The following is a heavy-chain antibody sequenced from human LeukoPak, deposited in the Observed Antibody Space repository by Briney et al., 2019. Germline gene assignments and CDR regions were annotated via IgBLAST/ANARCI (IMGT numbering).Heavy chain of an antibody. Sequence: GGSLRLSCAASGFTFSNYAMNWVRQAPGKGLEWVSGISSGGGSTDYVDSVKGRFTISRDNSRNILYLEMNSLRAEDTAVYYCARDQYCSGGSCYGMSYFDYWGQGTLVTVSS. J-gene: IGHJ4*02. CDR2: ISSGGGST. V-gene: IGHV3-23*01. CDR1: GFTFSNYA. CDR3: ARDQYCSGGSCYGMSYFDY. D-gene: IGHD2-15*01.